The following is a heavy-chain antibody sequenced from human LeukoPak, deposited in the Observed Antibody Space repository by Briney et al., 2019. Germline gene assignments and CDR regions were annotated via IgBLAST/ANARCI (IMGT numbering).Heavy chain of an antibody. J-gene: IGHJ5*02. CDR1: GFTFSGSA. D-gene: IGHD4-17*01. V-gene: IGHV3-73*01. CDR2: IRTKGKSYAT. CDR3: TRTTVTMADWFDP. Sequence: GGSLRLSCAASGFTFSGSAMHWVRQASGKGLEWVGRIRTKGKSYATEYAASVKGRFIISRDDLKNTAYLQMNSLTIEDTAVYYCTRTTVTMADWFDPWGQGILVTVPS.